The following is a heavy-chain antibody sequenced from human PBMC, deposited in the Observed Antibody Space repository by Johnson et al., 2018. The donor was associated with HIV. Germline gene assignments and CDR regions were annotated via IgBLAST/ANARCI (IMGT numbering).Heavy chain of an antibody. CDR2: ISHDGSNK. Sequence: QVQLVESGGGVVQPGRSLRLSCAASGFTFSSYAMHWVRQAPGKGLEWVAVISHDGSNKYYADSVKGRFTISRDNSKNSLYLQMNSLRAGDTAVYYCARGISQPYYNFWSGYHYPDAFDIWGQGTMVTVSS. V-gene: IGHV3-30*14. CDR1: GFTFSSYA. J-gene: IGHJ3*02. CDR3: ARGISQPYYNFWSGYHYPDAFDI. D-gene: IGHD3-3*01.